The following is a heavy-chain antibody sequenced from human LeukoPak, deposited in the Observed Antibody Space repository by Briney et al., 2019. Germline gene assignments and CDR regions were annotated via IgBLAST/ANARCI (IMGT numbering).Heavy chain of an antibody. Sequence: GGSLRLSCAASGFTFGDYAMHWVRQAPGKGLEWVSGISWNSGSIGYADSVKGRFTISRDNAKNSLYLQMNSLRAEDTALYYCAKVSSGYPYYDAFDIWGQGTMVTVSS. J-gene: IGHJ3*02. CDR1: GFTFGDYA. CDR3: AKVSSGYPYYDAFDI. V-gene: IGHV3-9*01. D-gene: IGHD3-22*01. CDR2: ISWNSGSI.